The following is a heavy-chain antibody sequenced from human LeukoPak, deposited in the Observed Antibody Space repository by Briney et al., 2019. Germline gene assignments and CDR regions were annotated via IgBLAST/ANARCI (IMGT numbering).Heavy chain of an antibody. CDR1: DGSISGYI. J-gene: IGHJ5*02. D-gene: IGHD2-15*01. CDR3: ARAQLVVVVAATGRNCFDP. V-gene: IGHV4-59*01. CDR2: VYYSMGA. Sequence: SGTLSLTATVSDGSISGYIWSWLRPPPGQGRVWMGYVYYSMGANYNTPLKSRVTISMDTDKNQLSLKLTSVTAADTAVYYCARAQLVVVVAATGRNCFDPWGQGTLVTVSS.